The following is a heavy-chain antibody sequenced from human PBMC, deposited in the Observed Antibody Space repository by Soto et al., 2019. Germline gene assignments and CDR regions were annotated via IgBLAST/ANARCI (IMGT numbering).Heavy chain of an antibody. CDR1: GFTFSSYV. Sequence: QVQLVESGGGVVQPGTSLRLSCAPSGFTFSSYVMHWVRQAPGKGLEWVAVVHYDGTKKYYADSVRGRFTISRDNSENILDLQMKTRRPDDTAVYFCAREYSYEFWSGPQTMVVWGKGPTVTVSS. D-gene: IGHD3-3*01. CDR3: AREYSYEFWSGPQTMVV. J-gene: IGHJ6*04. CDR2: VHYDGTKK. V-gene: IGHV3-33*01.